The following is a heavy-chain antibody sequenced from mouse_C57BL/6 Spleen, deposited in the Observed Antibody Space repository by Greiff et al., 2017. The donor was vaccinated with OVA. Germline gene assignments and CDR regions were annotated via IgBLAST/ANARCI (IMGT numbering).Heavy chain of an antibody. CDR3: ALARGYDYWYFDV. Sequence: ESGPGLVKPSQSLSLTCSVTGYSITSGYYWNWIRQFPGNKLEWMGYISYDGSNNYNPSLKNRISITRDTSKNQFFLKLNSVTTEDTATYYCALARGYDYWYFDVWGTGTTVTVSS. V-gene: IGHV3-6*01. CDR2: ISYDGSN. J-gene: IGHJ1*03. CDR1: GYSITSGYY. D-gene: IGHD6-1*01.